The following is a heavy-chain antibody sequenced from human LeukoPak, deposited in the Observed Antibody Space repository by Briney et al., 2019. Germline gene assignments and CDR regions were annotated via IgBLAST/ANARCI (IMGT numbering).Heavy chain of an antibody. CDR1: GYSFTSYW. Sequence: GESLKISCKGSGYSFTSYWIGWVRQMPGKGLEWMGIIYPGDSDTRYSPSFQGQVTISADKSISTAYMELSRLRSDDTAVYYCARDDISSGSYYTFFDYWGQETLVTVSS. J-gene: IGHJ4*02. CDR2: IYPGDSDT. D-gene: IGHD1-26*01. CDR3: ARDDISSGSYYTFFDY. V-gene: IGHV5-51*01.